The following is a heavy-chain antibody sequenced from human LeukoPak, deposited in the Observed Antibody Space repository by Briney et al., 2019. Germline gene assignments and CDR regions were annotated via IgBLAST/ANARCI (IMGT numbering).Heavy chain of an antibody. J-gene: IGHJ3*02. CDR3: ARIRGSFKGGGAFDI. CDR1: GFTFSDYY. Sequence: GGSLRLSCAASGFTFSDYYMSWIRQAPGKGLEWVANIKQDGSEKYYVDSVKGRFTISRDNAKNSLYLQMNSLRAEDTAVYYCARIRGSFKGGGAFDIWGQGTMVTVSS. D-gene: IGHD1-26*01. V-gene: IGHV3-7*01. CDR2: IKQDGSEK.